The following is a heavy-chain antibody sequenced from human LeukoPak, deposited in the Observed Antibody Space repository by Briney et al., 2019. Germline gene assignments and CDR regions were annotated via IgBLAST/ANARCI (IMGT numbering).Heavy chain of an antibody. Sequence: PGRSLRLSCAASGFTFSSYWVRQAPGKGLEWVAVISYDGSNKYYADSVKGRFTISRDNSKNTLYLQMNSLRAEDTAVYYCAKAHYGTYDYWGQGTLVTVSS. CDR2: ISYDGSNK. V-gene: IGHV3-30-3*01. CDR3: AKAHYGTYDY. CDR1: GFTFSS. D-gene: IGHD3-16*01. J-gene: IGHJ4*02.